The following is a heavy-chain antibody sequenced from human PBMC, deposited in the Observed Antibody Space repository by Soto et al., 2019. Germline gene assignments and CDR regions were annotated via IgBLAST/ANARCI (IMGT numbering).Heavy chain of an antibody. CDR2: IIPILGIA. D-gene: IGHD4-17*01. Sequence: QVQLVQSGAEVKKPGSSVKVSCKASGGTFSSYSISWVRQAPGQGLEWMGRIIPILGIANYAQKFQGRVTITADKYTSTAYMELSSLRSEDTAVYYCATSTVTTGYFDYWGQGTLVTVSS. CDR1: GGTFSSYS. V-gene: IGHV1-69*02. J-gene: IGHJ4*02. CDR3: ATSTVTTGYFDY.